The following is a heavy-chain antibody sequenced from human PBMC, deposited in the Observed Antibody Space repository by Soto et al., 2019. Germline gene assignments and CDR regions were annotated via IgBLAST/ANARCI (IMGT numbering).Heavy chain of an antibody. CDR1: GFTFSSYS. D-gene: IGHD6-13*01. Sequence: GGSLRLSCAASGFTFSSYSMNWVRQAPGKGLEWVSSISSSSSYIYYADSVKGRFTISRDNAKNSLYLQMNSLRAEDTAVYYCARDFDGYSSSCSAPFDYWRQRTLVTVSS. CDR2: ISSSSSYI. V-gene: IGHV3-21*01. J-gene: IGHJ4*02. CDR3: ARDFDGYSSSCSAPFDY.